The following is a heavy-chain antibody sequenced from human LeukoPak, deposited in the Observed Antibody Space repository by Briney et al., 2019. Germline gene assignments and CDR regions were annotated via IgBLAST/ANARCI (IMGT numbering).Heavy chain of an antibody. D-gene: IGHD2-15*01. J-gene: IGHJ4*02. Sequence: PVGSLRLSCAASGFTFSSYSMNWVRQAPGKGLEWVSSISSSSSYIYYADSVKGRFTISRDNAKNSLYLQMNSLRAEDTAVYYCASPMVVAAKTFDYWGQGTLVTVSS. CDR3: ASPMVVAAKTFDY. CDR1: GFTFSSYS. CDR2: ISSSSSYI. V-gene: IGHV3-21*01.